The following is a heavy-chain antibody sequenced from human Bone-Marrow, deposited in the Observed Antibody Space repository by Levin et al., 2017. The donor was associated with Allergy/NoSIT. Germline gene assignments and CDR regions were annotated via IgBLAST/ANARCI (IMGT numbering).Heavy chain of an antibody. V-gene: IGHV3-30*18. Sequence: PGGSLRLSCAASGFTFSSYDMHWVRQAPGKGLEWVSFISFNGKKKKYAGSVKGRFTISRENSKSTFYLQMNSLKTEDTAVYFCAKSSNFETDWGQGTLVTVSS. CDR3: AKSSNFETD. D-gene: IGHD1-1*01. J-gene: IGHJ4*02. CDR2: ISFNGKKK. CDR1: GFTFSSYD.